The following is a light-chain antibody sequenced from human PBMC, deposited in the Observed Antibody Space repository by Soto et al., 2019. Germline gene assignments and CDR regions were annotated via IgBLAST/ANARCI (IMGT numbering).Light chain of an antibody. CDR1: QSVSIK. CDR3: QQYNNWPPIT. Sequence: EIVMTQSPATLSVSPGERATLSCRASQSVSIKLAWYQQEPGQAPRLLIYDTSTRATGIPARFSGSGSGTEFTLTISSLQSEDFAVYYCQQYNNWPPITFGQGTRLEIK. CDR2: DTS. V-gene: IGKV3-15*01. J-gene: IGKJ5*01.